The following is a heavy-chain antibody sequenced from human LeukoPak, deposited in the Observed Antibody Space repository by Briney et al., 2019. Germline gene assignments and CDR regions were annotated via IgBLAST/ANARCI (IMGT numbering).Heavy chain of an antibody. CDR2: INSDGSGT. D-gene: IGHD1-26*01. V-gene: IGHV3-74*01. CDR3: ARTTSMSYVGDAFDI. Sequence: GGSLRLSCAASGFTFSSYWIHWVRQAPGKGLVWVSRINSDGSGTTYADSVKGRFTISRDNVKNTLYLQMNSLRAEDTAVYYCARTTSMSYVGDAFDIWGQGTMVTVSS. J-gene: IGHJ3*02. CDR1: GFTFSSYW.